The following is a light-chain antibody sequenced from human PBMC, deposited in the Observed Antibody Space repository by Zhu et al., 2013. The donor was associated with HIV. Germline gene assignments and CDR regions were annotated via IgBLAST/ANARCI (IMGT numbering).Light chain of an antibody. Sequence: EIVLTQSPDSLSLSPGEGATLSCRASQIFSSDYLAWYQQRPGQAPRLLIHGASSRATGIPDRFSGSGSGTDFTLTISRLEADDSAIYYCQHYYVTPQTFGQGTKVEI. CDR2: GAS. V-gene: IGKV3-20*01. CDR3: QHYYVTPQT. J-gene: IGKJ1*01. CDR1: QIFSSDY.